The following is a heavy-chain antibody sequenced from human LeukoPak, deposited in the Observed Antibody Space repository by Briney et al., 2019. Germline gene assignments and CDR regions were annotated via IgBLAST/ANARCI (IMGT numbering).Heavy chain of an antibody. CDR3: ARGAYSSSWYGAEYFQH. Sequence: HPGGSLRLSCAASGFTFSSYWMSWVRQAPGKGPEWVANINQDGSEKYYVDSVKGRFTISRDNAKNSLYLQMNSLRAEDTAVYYCARGAYSSSWYGAEYFQHWGQGTLVTVSS. V-gene: IGHV3-7*03. D-gene: IGHD6-13*01. CDR2: INQDGSEK. J-gene: IGHJ1*01. CDR1: GFTFSSYW.